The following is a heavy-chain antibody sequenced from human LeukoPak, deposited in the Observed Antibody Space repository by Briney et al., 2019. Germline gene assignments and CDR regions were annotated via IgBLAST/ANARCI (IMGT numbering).Heavy chain of an antibody. Sequence: GASVKVSCKASGYTFTSNDINWVRQATGQGLEWMGWMNANSGLTGFAQKFQGRVTMTRDTSISTAYMELSSLTSEDTAVYYCASGYCSTTSCYVNPYFDYWGQGTLVTVSS. CDR3: ASGYCSTTSCYVNPYFDY. CDR2: MNANSGLT. D-gene: IGHD2-2*01. CDR1: GYTFTSND. V-gene: IGHV1-8*01. J-gene: IGHJ4*02.